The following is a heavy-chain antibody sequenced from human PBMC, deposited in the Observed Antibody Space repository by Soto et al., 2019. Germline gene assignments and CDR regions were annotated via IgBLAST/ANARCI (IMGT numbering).Heavy chain of an antibody. CDR3: ARDSWEHGDYGWFDP. V-gene: IGHV4-30-4*01. CDR1: GGSISSGDYY. Sequence: QVQLQESGPGLVKPSQTLSLTCTVSGGSISSGDYYWSWIRQPPGKGLEWIGYIYYSGSTYYNPSLKSRVTISVDTSKNQFSLKLSSVTAADTAVYYCARDSWEHGDYGWFDPWGQGTLVTVSS. D-gene: IGHD4-17*01. CDR2: IYYSGST. J-gene: IGHJ5*02.